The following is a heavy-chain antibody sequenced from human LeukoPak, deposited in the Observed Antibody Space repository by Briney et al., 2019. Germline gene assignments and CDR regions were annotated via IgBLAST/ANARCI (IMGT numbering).Heavy chain of an antibody. Sequence: GGSLRLSCAASGFTFSSYAISWVRQAPGKGVEWVSAISGSGGSIYYADSVKGGFTMSRENTKNRLYLQMNSLRAEDTAVYYCAKDGPYSSSWYPDYWGQGTLVTVSS. J-gene: IGHJ4*02. CDR2: ISGSGGSI. CDR1: GFTFSSYA. CDR3: AKDGPYSSSWYPDY. D-gene: IGHD6-13*01. V-gene: IGHV3-23*01.